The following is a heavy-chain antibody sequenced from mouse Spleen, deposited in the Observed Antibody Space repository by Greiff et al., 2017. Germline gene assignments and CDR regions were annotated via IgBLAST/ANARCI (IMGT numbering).Heavy chain of an antibody. CDR1: GFNIKDTY. J-gene: IGHJ4*01. CDR3: ARGAATGAMDY. CDR2: IDPANGNT. D-gene: IGHD6-1*01. Sequence: EVKLMESGAELVKPGASVKLSCTASGFNIKDTYMHWVKQRPEQGLEWIGRIDPANGNTKYDPKFQGKATITADTSSNTAYLQLSSLTSEDTAVYYCARGAATGAMDYWGQGTSVTVSS. V-gene: IGHV14-3*02.